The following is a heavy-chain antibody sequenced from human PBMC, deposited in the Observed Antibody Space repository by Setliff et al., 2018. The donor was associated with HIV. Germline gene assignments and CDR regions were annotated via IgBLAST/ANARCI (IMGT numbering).Heavy chain of an antibody. CDR3: ARSRGLLWFGDYYYYMDV. D-gene: IGHD3-10*01. CDR1: GGSLTNYY. Sequence: SETLSLTCTVSGGSLTNYYWTWIRKPPGKGLEWIGYIYYSGSTNYNPSLKSRVTISVDTSKNQFSLKLTSVTAADTAVYYCARSRGLLWFGDYYYYMDVWGKGTTVTVSS. CDR2: IYYSGST. J-gene: IGHJ6*03. V-gene: IGHV4-59*01.